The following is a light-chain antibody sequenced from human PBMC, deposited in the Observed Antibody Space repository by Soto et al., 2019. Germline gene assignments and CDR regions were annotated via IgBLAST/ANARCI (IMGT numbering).Light chain of an antibody. V-gene: IGKV3-11*01. J-gene: IGKJ4*01. CDR3: QQRSNWPLT. CDR1: QSVSSY. Sequence: EIVLTQSPATLSLSPGERATLSCRASQSVSSYLAWYQQKPGQAPRLLIYDAFNRAAGIPARFSGSGSGTDFTLTISSLEPEDFAVYYCQQRSNWPLTFGGGTRVDIE. CDR2: DAF.